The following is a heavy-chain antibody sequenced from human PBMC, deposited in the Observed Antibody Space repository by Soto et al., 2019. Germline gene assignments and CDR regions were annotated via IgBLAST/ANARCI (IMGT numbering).Heavy chain of an antibody. V-gene: IGHV3-30*18. D-gene: IGHD3-10*01. J-gene: IGHJ4*02. CDR2: ISYGGSNK. Sequence: GGSLRLSCAASGFTFSSYGMHWVRQAPGKGLEWVAVISYGGSNKYYADSVKGRFTISRDNSKNTLYLQMNSLRAEDTAVYYCAKDSEESSYYFDYWGQGTLVTVSS. CDR1: GFTFSSYG. CDR3: AKDSEESSYYFDY.